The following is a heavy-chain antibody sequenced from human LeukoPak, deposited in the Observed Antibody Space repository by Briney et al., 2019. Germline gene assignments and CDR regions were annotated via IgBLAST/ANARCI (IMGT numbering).Heavy chain of an antibody. CDR3: ARLVVTTALNWLDP. CDR1: GGSISSYY. Sequence: SETLSLTCTVSGGSISSYYWSWIRQPPGKGLEWIGYIHYSGRTNYNPSLKSRVTISVDTSKNQFSLKLSSVTATDTAVYYCARLVVTTALNWLDPWGQGTLVTVSS. J-gene: IGHJ5*02. V-gene: IGHV4-59*08. CDR2: IHYSGRT. D-gene: IGHD2-21*02.